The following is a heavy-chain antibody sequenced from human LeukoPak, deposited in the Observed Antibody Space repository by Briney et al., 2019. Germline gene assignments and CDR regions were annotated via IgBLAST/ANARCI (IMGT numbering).Heavy chain of an antibody. CDR3: ARLTTVTAYYFDY. CDR1: GGSISSSSYY. Sequence: SETLSLTCTVSGGSISSSSYYWGWIRQPPGKGLEWIGSIYYSGSTYYNPSLKSRVTISVDTSKNQFSLKLSSVTAADTAVYYCARLTTVTAYYFDYWGQGTLVTVSS. J-gene: IGHJ4*02. CDR2: IYYSGST. V-gene: IGHV4-39*07. D-gene: IGHD4-17*01.